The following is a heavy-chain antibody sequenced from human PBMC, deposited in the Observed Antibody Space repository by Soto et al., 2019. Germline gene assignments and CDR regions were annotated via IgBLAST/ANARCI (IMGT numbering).Heavy chain of an antibody. CDR3: AKELSPNPAAAYYYYYGMDV. CDR2: ISGSGGST. D-gene: IGHD6-25*01. Sequence: AXVSLRLSFAASGFSFSSYSMSWVRQAPGKGLEWVSAISGSGGSTYYADSVKGRFTISRDNSKNTLYLQMNSLRAEDTAVYYCAKELSPNPAAAYYYYYGMDVCGQRTTVTVSS. V-gene: IGHV3-23*01. J-gene: IGHJ6*02. CDR1: GFSFSSYS.